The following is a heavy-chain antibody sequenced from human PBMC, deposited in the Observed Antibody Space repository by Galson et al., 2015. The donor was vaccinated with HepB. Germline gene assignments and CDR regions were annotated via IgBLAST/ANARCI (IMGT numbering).Heavy chain of an antibody. CDR2: ISYDGSNK. CDR3: ARVGDDGGLYYYYGMDV. D-gene: IGHD1-1*01. J-gene: IGHJ6*02. V-gene: IGHV3-30-3*01. Sequence: SLRLSCAASGFTFSSYAMHWVRQAPGKGLEWVAVISYDGSNKYYADSVKGRFTISRDNSKNTLYLQMNSLRAEDTAVYYCARVGDDGGLYYYYGMDVWGQGTTVTVSS. CDR1: GFTFSSYA.